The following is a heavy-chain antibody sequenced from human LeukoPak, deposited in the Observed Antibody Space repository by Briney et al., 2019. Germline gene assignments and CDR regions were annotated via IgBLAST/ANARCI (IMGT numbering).Heavy chain of an antibody. CDR1: GYTFTSYG. V-gene: IGHV1-18*01. CDR3: ARDVRYYDFWSGYSPLYYFDY. D-gene: IGHD3-3*01. CDR2: ISAYNGNT. J-gene: IGHJ4*02. Sequence: GASVKVSCKASGYTFTSYGISWVRQAPGQGLEWMGWISAYNGNTNYAQKLQGRVTMTTDTSTSTAYMELRSLRSDDTAVYYCARDVRYYDFWSGYSPLYYFDYWGQGTLVTVSS.